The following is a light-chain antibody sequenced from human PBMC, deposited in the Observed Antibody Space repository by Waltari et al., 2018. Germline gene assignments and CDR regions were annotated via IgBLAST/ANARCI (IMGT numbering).Light chain of an antibody. V-gene: IGLV2-14*03. CDR3: SSFTTSKTRV. CDR2: DVY. J-gene: IGLJ2*01. CDR1: SNDIGAYDF. Sequence: QSALIQPASLSASPGQSITISGTGTSNDIGAYDFVSWHQQHPDKVPKLIIYDVYIRPSGISNRFSGSKSGNTASLTISGLQAEDDSDYYCSSFTTSKTRVLGGGTRVTVL.